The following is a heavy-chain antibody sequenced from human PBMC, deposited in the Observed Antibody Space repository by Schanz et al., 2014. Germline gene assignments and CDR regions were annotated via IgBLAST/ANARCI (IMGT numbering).Heavy chain of an antibody. J-gene: IGHJ3*02. CDR3: ARGLGDERWLDLNEAFDI. CDR2: IIPILGIT. D-gene: IGHD6-19*01. CDR1: GYTFTTYY. Sequence: QGQLVQSGAEVKKPGASVRLSCEASGYTFTTYYIHWVRQAPGQGLEWMGRIIPILGITNVAQTFQDRVTITADKSTSTAYMELSSLRSEDTAVYYCARGLGDERWLDLNEAFDIWGQGTIVTVSS. V-gene: IGHV1-69*04.